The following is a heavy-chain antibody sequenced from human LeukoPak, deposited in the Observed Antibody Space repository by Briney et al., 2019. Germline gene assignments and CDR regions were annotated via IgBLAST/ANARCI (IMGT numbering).Heavy chain of an antibody. CDR2: INHSGST. J-gene: IGHJ5*02. D-gene: IGHD3-3*01. Sequence: PSETLSLNCAVYGGSFSGYYWRWIRQPPGKGLEWIGEINHSGSTNYNPSLKSRVTISVDTSKNQFSLKLSSVTAADTAVYYCARGQIGSYYDFWSGYPKQGNWFDPWGQGTLVTVSS. CDR1: GGSFSGYY. V-gene: IGHV4-34*01. CDR3: ARGQIGSYYDFWSGYPKQGNWFDP.